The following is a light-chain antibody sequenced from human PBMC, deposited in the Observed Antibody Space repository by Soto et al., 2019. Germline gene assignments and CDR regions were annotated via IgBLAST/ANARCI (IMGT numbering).Light chain of an antibody. CDR3: QKYFSDTWT. CDR2: AAS. CDR1: QAISNS. J-gene: IGKJ1*01. V-gene: IGKV1-27*01. Sequence: DIQMTQSPSSLSASVGDRVTITCRASQAISNSLAWYQQKPGKVPKLLIYAASTLQSGVPSRLSGSGSGTDLTLTISSMKHEDVATYYCQKYFSDTWTFGHGTKVDIK.